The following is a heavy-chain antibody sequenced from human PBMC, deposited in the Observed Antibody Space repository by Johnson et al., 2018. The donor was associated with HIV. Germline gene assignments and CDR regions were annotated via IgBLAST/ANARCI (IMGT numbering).Heavy chain of an antibody. Sequence: VQLVESGGGLVQPGGSLRLSCAASGFTFSSYDMHWVRQAPGKGLEWVSVIYSGGSTYYADSVKGRFTISRDNAKNSLYLQMNSLRAEYTAVYYCAREGRRDAFDIWGQGTMVTVSS. V-gene: IGHV3-66*01. CDR2: IYSGGST. CDR3: AREGRRDAFDI. J-gene: IGHJ3*02. CDR1: GFTFSSYD.